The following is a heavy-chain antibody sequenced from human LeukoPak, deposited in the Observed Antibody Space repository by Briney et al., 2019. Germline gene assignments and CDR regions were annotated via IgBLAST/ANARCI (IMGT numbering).Heavy chain of an antibody. D-gene: IGHD3-22*01. CDR1: GYSFTSYW. CDR3: AGHDYYDSSTYFDY. Sequence: GASLQISCKGSGYSFTSYWIGWVRQMPGKGLEWMGIIYPGDPDTRYSPSFQGQVTISADKSISTAYLQWSSLKASDTAMYYCAGHDYYDSSTYFDYWGQGTLVTVSS. CDR2: IYPGDPDT. V-gene: IGHV5-51*01. J-gene: IGHJ4*02.